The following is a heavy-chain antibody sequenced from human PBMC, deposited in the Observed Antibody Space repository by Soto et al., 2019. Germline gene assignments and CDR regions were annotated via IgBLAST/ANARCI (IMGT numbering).Heavy chain of an antibody. CDR2: ISGSGGST. CDR1: GGSISSYY. Sequence: ETVSLTCTVSGGSISSYYWSWVRQAPGKGLEWDSAISGSGGSTYYADSAKGPFPISTDNSINTLYLQMNSLSAEDTALYYCAKSEFHPAYADYWRQGTLVTVSS. V-gene: IGHV3-23*01. CDR3: AKSEFHPAYADY. J-gene: IGHJ4*02. D-gene: IGHD2-21*01.